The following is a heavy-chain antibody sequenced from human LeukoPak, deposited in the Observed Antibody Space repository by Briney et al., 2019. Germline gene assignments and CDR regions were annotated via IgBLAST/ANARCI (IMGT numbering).Heavy chain of an antibody. CDR1: GFTFSSYA. CDR2: ISGSGGST. D-gene: IGHD4-23*01. J-gene: IGHJ4*02. V-gene: IGHV3-23*01. CDR3: ARAEGYGGELDS. Sequence: GGSLRLSCAASGFTFSSYAMSWVRQAPGKGLEWVSAISGSGGSTYYADSVKGRFTISRENSKNRLYLQMNSLRAEDTAVYYCARAEGYGGELDSWGQGTLVTVSS.